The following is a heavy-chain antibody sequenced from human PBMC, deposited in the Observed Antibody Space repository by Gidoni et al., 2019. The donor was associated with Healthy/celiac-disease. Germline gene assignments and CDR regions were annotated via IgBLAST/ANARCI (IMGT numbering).Heavy chain of an antibody. V-gene: IGHV1-8*01. CDR1: GYTFTSYH. D-gene: IGHD3-22*01. CDR3: ARGGLMDYYDSSGYYWRDWFDP. J-gene: IGHJ5*02. CDR2: MNPNSGNT. Sequence: QVQLVQSGAEVKKPAASVSVSFKSSGYTFTSYHINWVRQATGQGLEWMRWMNPNSGNTGYAQQFQGRVPMTRNTSISTAYMELSSLRSEDTAVYYCARGGLMDYYDSSGYYWRDWFDPWGQGTLVTVSS.